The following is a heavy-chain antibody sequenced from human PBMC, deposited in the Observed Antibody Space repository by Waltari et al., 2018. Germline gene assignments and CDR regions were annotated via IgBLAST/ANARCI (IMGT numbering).Heavy chain of an antibody. CDR1: VDSFTRYY. D-gene: IGHD3-3*01. V-gene: IGHV4-59*01. J-gene: IGHJ4*02. Sequence: QVQLQESGPGLVKPSETLSLTCSVSVDSFTRYYWNWIRQTPGKGLEWIGNIYYRGTTNYNPSLRSRLTISVDTSRNELYLKMTSMLAADTAIYYCARSRITILGGFDYWGQGILVAVSS. CDR2: IYYRGTT. CDR3: ARSRITILGGFDY.